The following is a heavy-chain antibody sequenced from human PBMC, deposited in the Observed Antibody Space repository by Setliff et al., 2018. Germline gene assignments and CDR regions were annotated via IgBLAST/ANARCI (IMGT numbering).Heavy chain of an antibody. CDR3: ARHATYYYGSGNLPFDH. V-gene: IGHV4-61*08. CDR1: GGSISSGGYY. J-gene: IGHJ4*02. Sequence: SETLSLTCTVSGGSISSGGYYWSWIRQHPGKGLEWIGYIYYSGSTNYNPSLKSRVTISVDTSKHQISLRLSSVTAADTAVYYCARHATYYYGSGNLPFDHWAQGSLV. CDR2: IYYSGST. D-gene: IGHD3-10*01.